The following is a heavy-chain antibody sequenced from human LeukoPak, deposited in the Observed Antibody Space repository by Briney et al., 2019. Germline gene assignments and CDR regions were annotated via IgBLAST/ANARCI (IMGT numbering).Heavy chain of an antibody. J-gene: IGHJ5*02. D-gene: IGHD3-10*01. V-gene: IGHV3-23*01. CDR2: ISGSSGST. Sequence: ISGSSGSTYYADSVKGRFTISRDNSKNTLYLEMNSLKAEDTALYYCAKDCYGSGSPRWFDPWGQGTLVTVSS. CDR3: AKDCYGSGSPRWFDP.